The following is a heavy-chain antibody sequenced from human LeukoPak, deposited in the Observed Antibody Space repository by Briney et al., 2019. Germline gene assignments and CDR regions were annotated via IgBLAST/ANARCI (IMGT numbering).Heavy chain of an antibody. CDR1: GDSVSSNSAA. V-gene: IGHV6-1*01. CDR2: TYYRSKWYN. D-gene: IGHD3-10*01. J-gene: IGHJ4*02. CDR3: ARWSKGYGSGSYYNGPFDY. Sequence: SQTLSLTCAISGDSVSSNSAAWNWIRQPPSRGLEWLGRTYYRSKWYNDYAVSVKSRITINPDTSKNQFSLQLNSVTPEDTAVYYCARWSKGYGSGSYYNGPFDYWGQGTLVTVSS.